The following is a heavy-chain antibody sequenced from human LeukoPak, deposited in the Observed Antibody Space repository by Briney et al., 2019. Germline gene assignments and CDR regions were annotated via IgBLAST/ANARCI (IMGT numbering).Heavy chain of an antibody. CDR2: IWNDGSNK. D-gene: IGHD6-19*01. Sequence: GGSLRLSCAASGFTFSSYGMHWVRQAPGKGPEWVAVIWNDGSNKYYADSVKGRFTISRDNSKNTLYLQMNSLRAEDTAVYYCARSRASSGLLGYWGQGTLVTVSS. J-gene: IGHJ4*02. CDR3: ARSRASSGLLGY. V-gene: IGHV3-33*01. CDR1: GFTFSSYG.